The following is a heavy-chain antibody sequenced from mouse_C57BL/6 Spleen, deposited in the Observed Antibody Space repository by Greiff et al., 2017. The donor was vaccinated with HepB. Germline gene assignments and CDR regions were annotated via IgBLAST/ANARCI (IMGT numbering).Heavy chain of an antibody. CDR2: ISYDGSN. CDR1: GYSITSGYY. V-gene: IGHV3-6*01. Sequence: EVKLVESGPGLVKPSQSLSLTCSVTGYSITSGYYWNWIRQFPGNKLEWMGYISYDGSNNYNPSLKNRISITRDTSKNQFFLKLNSVTTEDTATYYCARSFNWDGDGYFDYWGQGTTLTVSS. CDR3: ARSFNWDGDGYFDY. D-gene: IGHD4-1*01. J-gene: IGHJ2*01.